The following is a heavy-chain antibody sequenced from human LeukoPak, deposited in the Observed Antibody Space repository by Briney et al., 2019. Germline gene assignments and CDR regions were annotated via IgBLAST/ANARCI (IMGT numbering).Heavy chain of an antibody. D-gene: IGHD3-10*01. V-gene: IGHV4-34*01. Sequence: PSETLSLTCAVYGGSLSGYYWSLIRQPPGKGLEWIGEINHSGSTNYNPSLKSRVTISIDTSKNQLSLKLSSVTAADTAVYYCARGDPYYHGSGSYSPYYFDYWGQGTLVTVSS. CDR1: GGSLSGYY. CDR3: ARGDPYYHGSGSYSPYYFDY. CDR2: INHSGST. J-gene: IGHJ4*02.